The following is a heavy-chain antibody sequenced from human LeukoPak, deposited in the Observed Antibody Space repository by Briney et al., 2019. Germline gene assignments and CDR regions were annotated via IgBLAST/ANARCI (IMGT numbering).Heavy chain of an antibody. Sequence: SVKVSCKASGGTFSSYAISWVRQAPGQGLEWMGGIIPIFGTANYAQKFQGRVTITADKSTSTAYMELSSLRSEDTAVYYCARRVRGVTDYYFDYWGQGTLVPVSS. V-gene: IGHV1-69*06. CDR2: IIPIFGTA. J-gene: IGHJ4*02. CDR3: ARRVRGVTDYYFDY. CDR1: GGTFSSYA. D-gene: IGHD3-10*01.